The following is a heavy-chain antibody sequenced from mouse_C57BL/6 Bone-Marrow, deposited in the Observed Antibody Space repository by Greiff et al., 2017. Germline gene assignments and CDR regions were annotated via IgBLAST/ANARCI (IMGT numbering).Heavy chain of an antibody. CDR3: TRGYPWYFDV. D-gene: IGHD2-2*01. Sequence: VQLQQSGTVLARPGASVKMSCKTSGYTFTSYWMHWVKQRTGQGLAWIGAIYPGNSDHSHNQKFKGKAKLTAVTSASTAYMELSSLTNDDSAVYYCTRGYPWYFDVWGTGTTVTVSS. V-gene: IGHV1-5*01. J-gene: IGHJ1*03. CDR1: GYTFTSYW. CDR2: IYPGNSDH.